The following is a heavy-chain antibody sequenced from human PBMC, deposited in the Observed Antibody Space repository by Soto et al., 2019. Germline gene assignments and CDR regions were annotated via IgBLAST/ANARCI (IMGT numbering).Heavy chain of an antibody. CDR2: IIPIFGTA. V-gene: IGHV1-69*06. CDR3: AREGGYSTPDY. CDR1: GGTFSSYA. Sequence: SVKGSCKASGGTFSSYAISWVRQAPGQGLEWMGGIIPIFGTANYAQKFQGQVTISADKSISTAYLQWSSLKASDTAMYYCAREGGYSTPDYWGQGTLVTVSS. J-gene: IGHJ4*02. D-gene: IGHD4-4*01.